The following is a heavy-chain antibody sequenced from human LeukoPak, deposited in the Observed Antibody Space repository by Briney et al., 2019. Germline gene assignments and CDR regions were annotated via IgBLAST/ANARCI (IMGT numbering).Heavy chain of an antibody. V-gene: IGHV4-59*11. CDR2: IFYRGNT. Sequence: KASETLSLTCTVSGDSISNHYWSWIRQPPGKGLVWIGYIFYRGNTHYNPSLKSRVTMSVDTSKNQFSLRLSSVTPADTAVYYCARDRGEGIVGTFDYWGQGTLVTVSS. J-gene: IGHJ4*02. D-gene: IGHD1-26*01. CDR1: GDSISNHY. CDR3: ARDRGEGIVGTFDY.